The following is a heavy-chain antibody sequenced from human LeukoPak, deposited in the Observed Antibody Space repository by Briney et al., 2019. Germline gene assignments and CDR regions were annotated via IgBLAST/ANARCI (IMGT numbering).Heavy chain of an antibody. CDR3: ARDGRITGKRAAFDI. V-gene: IGHV3-30-3*01. CDR1: GFTFSSYA. CDR2: ISYDGSNK. D-gene: IGHD1-20*01. J-gene: IGHJ3*02. Sequence: PGGSLRLSCAASGFTFSSYAMHWVRQAPGKGLEWVAVISYDGSNKYYADSAKGRFTISRDNSKNTLYLQMNSLRAEDTAVYYCARDGRITGKRAAFDIWGQGTMVTVSS.